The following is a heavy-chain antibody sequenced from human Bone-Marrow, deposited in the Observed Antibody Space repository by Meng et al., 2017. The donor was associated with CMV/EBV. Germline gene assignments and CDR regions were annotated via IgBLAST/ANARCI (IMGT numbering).Heavy chain of an antibody. D-gene: IGHD3-3*01. CDR3: ARSAYITIFGVVIPYYFDY. Sequence: QGQPVQSGAEVKKPGASVKVSCKASGYTCTGYYMHWVRQAPGQGLEWMGWINPNSGGTNYAQKFQGRVTMTRDTSISTAYMELSGLRSDDTAVYYCARSAYITIFGVVIPYYFDYWGQGTLVTVSS. CDR2: INPNSGGT. V-gene: IGHV1-2*02. J-gene: IGHJ4*02. CDR1: GYTCTGYY.